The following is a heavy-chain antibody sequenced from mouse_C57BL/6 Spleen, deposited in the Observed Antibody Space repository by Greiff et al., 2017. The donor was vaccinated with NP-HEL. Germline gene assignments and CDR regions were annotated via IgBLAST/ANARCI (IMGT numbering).Heavy chain of an antibody. D-gene: IGHD2-3*01. CDR2: IDPSDSYP. Sequence: QVQLQQPGAELVKPGASVKLSCKASGYTFTSYWMQWVKQRPGQGLEWIGEIDPSDSYPNYNQKFKGKATLTVDTSSSTAYMQLSSLTSEDSAVYYCARMGIYDGYYVEYFDYWGQGTTLTVSS. CDR1: GYTFTSYW. CDR3: ARMGIYDGYYVEYFDY. V-gene: IGHV1-50*01. J-gene: IGHJ2*01.